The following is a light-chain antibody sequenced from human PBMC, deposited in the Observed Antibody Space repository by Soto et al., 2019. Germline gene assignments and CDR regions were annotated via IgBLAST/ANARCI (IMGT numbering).Light chain of an antibody. Sequence: QSVLTQPXSXXXXXXXXXXISCTGSSSNIGAGYDVHWYQQLPGTAPKLLIYGNSNRPSGVPDRFSGSKSGTSASLAITGLQAEDEADYYCQSYDSSLSGSVFGGGTQLTVL. CDR3: QSYDSSLSGSV. CDR2: GNS. V-gene: IGLV1-40*01. CDR1: SSNIGAGYD. J-gene: IGLJ7*01.